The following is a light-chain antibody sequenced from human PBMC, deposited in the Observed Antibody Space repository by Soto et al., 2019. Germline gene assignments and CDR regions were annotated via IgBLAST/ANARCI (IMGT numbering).Light chain of an antibody. Sequence: QSVLTQPPSASGTPGQRVTISCSGSSSNIGSNTVNWNQLLPGTAPKLLIYSNNQRPSGVPDRFSGSKSGTSASLAISGLQSEDEADYYCAAWDDSLNGYVFGTGTKVTVL. CDR1: SSNIGSNT. J-gene: IGLJ1*01. CDR3: AAWDDSLNGYV. CDR2: SNN. V-gene: IGLV1-44*01.